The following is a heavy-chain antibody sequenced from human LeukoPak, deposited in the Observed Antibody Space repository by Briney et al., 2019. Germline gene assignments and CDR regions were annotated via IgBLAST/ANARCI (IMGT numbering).Heavy chain of an antibody. CDR3: LYGGNSGDWVY. J-gene: IGHJ4*02. D-gene: IGHD4-23*01. V-gene: IGHV4-4*07. CDR1: GGSISSYY. CDR2: IYTSGST. Sequence: PSETLSLICTVSGGSISSYYWSWIRQPAGKGLEWIGRIYTSGSTNYNPSLKSRVTMSVDTSKNQFSLKLSSVTAADTAIYYCLYGGNSGDWVYWGQGTLVTVSS.